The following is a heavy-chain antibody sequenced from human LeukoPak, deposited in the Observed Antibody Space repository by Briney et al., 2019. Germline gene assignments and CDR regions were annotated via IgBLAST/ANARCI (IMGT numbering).Heavy chain of an antibody. V-gene: IGHV4-59*08. CDR2: IYYSGST. CDR3: ATSSGWSSSEAFDI. Sequence: SETLSLTCTVSGGSISSYYWSWIRQPPGKELEWIGYIYYSGSTNYNPSLKSRVTISVDTSKNQFSLKLSSVTAADTAVYYCATSSGWSSSEAFDIWGQGTMVTVSS. CDR1: GGSISSYY. J-gene: IGHJ3*02. D-gene: IGHD6-19*01.